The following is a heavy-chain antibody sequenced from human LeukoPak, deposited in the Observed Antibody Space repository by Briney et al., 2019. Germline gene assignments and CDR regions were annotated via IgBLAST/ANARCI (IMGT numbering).Heavy chain of an antibody. CDR2: MNPNSGNT. CDR1: GYTFTSYD. Sequence: ASVKVSCKASGYTFTSYDINWVRQAPGQGLEWMGWMNPNSGNTGYAQIFQGRITMTRDSSISTAYMELSSLRSEDTAVYYCARGALSSSCSGGSCYTVDVWGKGTTVTISS. D-gene: IGHD2-15*01. V-gene: IGHV1-8*01. J-gene: IGHJ6*04. CDR3: ARGALSSSCSGGSCYTVDV.